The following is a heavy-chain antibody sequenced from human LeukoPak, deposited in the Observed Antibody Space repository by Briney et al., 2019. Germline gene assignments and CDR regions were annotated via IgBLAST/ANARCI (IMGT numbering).Heavy chain of an antibody. J-gene: IGHJ5*02. V-gene: IGHV1-46*01. Sequence: ASVKVSCKTSGYSFTSYNLHWVRQAPGQRLEWMGIIKPSGGNTNYAQKFQGRVTMTRDTSISTAYMELSRLRSDDTAVYYCARVKEYYDILTGYFFYWFDPWAREPWSPSPQ. CDR3: ARVKEYYDILTGYFFYWFDP. CDR1: GYSFTSYN. CDR2: IKPSGGNT. D-gene: IGHD3-9*01.